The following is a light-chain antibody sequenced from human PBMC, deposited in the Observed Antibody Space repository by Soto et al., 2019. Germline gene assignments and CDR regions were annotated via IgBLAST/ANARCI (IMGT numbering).Light chain of an antibody. V-gene: IGKV3-20*01. Sequence: PPGTLALSPGERGTRSCRASQSVSSSYLAWYQQKPGQAPRLLIYGASSRATGIPDRFSGSGSGTDFTLTISRLEPEDFAVYYCQQYGSSPTFGQGTRLEI. CDR2: GAS. CDR3: QQYGSSPT. CDR1: QSVSSSY. J-gene: IGKJ5*01.